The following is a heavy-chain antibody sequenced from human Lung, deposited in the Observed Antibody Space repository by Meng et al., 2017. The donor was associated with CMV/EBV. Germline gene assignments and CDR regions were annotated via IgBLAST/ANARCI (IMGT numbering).Heavy chain of an antibody. V-gene: IGHV1-2*02. CDR2: IHPHRGDT. J-gene: IGHJ4*02. Sequence: ASVXVSCKASGYTFTAHYFHWVRQAPGQGLEWMGWIHPHRGDTNYAQQFQGRVTLIRDTSINTGYMELTRLTSDDTAVYYCARDNNWGPDYWDQGTLVTVDS. D-gene: IGHD7-27*01. CDR3: ARDNNWGPDY. CDR1: GYTFTAHY.